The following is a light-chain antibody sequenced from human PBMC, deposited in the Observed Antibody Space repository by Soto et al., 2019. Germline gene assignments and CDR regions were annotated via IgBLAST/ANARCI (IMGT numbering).Light chain of an antibody. CDR3: QVWDSRSDHVV. CDR2: DDS. J-gene: IGLJ2*01. V-gene: IGLV3-21*02. CDR1: NIENKR. Sequence: SYELTQPPSVSVAPGQTARITCGGNNIENKRVYWYQQKPGQAPVLVVYDDSDRPSGIPERFSGSNSGNTATLTISRVEAGDETDYYCQVWDSRSDHVVFGGGTKLTVL.